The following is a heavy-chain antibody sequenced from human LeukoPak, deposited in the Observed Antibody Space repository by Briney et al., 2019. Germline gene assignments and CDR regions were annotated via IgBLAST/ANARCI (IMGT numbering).Heavy chain of an antibody. J-gene: IGHJ1*01. V-gene: IGHV4-59*01. Sequence: SETLSLTCTVSGGSISIYYWSRIRQPPGKGREWSGYINYSGSTNYNPSLKSRVTISVETSKNQFSLKLNSVAAADTAGYYFGRDLELGQWGQGSLVSVPS. CDR3: GRDLELGQ. CDR1: GGSISIYY. CDR2: INYSGST. D-gene: IGHD1-26*01.